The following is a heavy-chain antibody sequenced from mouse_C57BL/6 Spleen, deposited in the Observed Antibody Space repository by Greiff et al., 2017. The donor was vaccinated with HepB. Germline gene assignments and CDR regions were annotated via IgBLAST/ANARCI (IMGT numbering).Heavy chain of an antibody. CDR2: INPSTGGT. D-gene: IGHD1-1*01. CDR3: ARGEHYGSSDPYSGDY. CDR1: GYSFTGYY. J-gene: IGHJ2*01. Sequence: VQLQESGPELVKPGASVKISCKASGYSFTGYYMNWVKQSPEKSLEWIGEINPSTGGTTYNQKFKAKATLTVDKSSSTAYMQLKSLTSEDSAVYYCARGEHYGSSDPYSGDYWGQGTTLTVSS. V-gene: IGHV1-42*01.